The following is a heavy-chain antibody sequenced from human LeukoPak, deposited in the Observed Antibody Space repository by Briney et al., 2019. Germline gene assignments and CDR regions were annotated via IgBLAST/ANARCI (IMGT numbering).Heavy chain of an antibody. J-gene: IGHJ5*02. CDR1: GGSFSGYY. D-gene: IGHD6-13*01. V-gene: IGHV4-34*01. CDR2: INHSGST. CDR3: ARGGIAAASTPPYNWFDP. Sequence: SETLSLTCAVYGGSFSGYYWSWIRQPPGKGLEWIGEINHSGSTNHNPSLKSRVTISVDTSKNQFSLKLSSVTAADTAVYYCARGGIAAASTPPYNWFDPWGQGTLVTVSS.